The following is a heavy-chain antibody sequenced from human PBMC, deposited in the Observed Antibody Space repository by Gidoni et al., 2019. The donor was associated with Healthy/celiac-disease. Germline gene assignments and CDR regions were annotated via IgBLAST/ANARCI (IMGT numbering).Heavy chain of an antibody. V-gene: IGHV4-31*03. J-gene: IGHJ3*02. Sequence: QVQLQESGPGLVKPSQTLSLTCPFSGGSISIGGYYWSWIRQHPGKGLEWIGYIYYSGSTYYNPSLKSRVTISVDTSKNQFSLKLSSVTAADTAVYYWARGVYYYDSSGSPAAFDIWGQGTMVTVSS. CDR2: IYYSGST. CDR1: GGSISIGGYY. CDR3: ARGVYYYDSSGSPAAFDI. D-gene: IGHD3-22*01.